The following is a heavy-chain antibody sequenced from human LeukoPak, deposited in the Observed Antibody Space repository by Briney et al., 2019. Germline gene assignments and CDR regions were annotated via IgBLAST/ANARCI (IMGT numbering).Heavy chain of an antibody. CDR2: ISYDGSNK. J-gene: IGHJ4*02. D-gene: IGHD3-10*01. Sequence: GGSLRLSCAASGFTFSSYAMHWVRKAPGKGLEWVAVISYDGSNKYYADSVKGRFTISRDDSKNTLYLQMNSLRAEDTAVYYCARDRPYYGSGSSTDYWGQGTLVTVSS. CDR1: GFTFSSYA. CDR3: ARDRPYYGSGSSTDY. V-gene: IGHV3-30*01.